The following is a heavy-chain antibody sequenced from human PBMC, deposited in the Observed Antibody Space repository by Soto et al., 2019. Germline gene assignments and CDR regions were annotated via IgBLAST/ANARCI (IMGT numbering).Heavy chain of an antibody. CDR3: AKDVGSYYYDTSAYLYDY. J-gene: IGHJ4*02. CDR2: ISWNSATL. V-gene: IGHV3-9*01. Sequence: PGGSLRLSCVGSGFIFEDFAMNWVRQVPGEGLEWVSVISWNSATLAYADSVKGRFIVSRDNAKNILYLQMNSLRAEDAALYYCAKDVGSYYYDTSAYLYDYWGQGTLVT. CDR1: GFIFEDFA. D-gene: IGHD3-22*01.